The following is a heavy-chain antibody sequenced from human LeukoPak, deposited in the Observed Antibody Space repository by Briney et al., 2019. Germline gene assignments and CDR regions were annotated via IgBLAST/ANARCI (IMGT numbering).Heavy chain of an antibody. CDR1: GYSFTSYC. D-gene: IGHD3-10*01. CDR2: IDPSDSYT. CDR3: ARLWFGELGGPDY. J-gene: IGHJ4*02. V-gene: IGHV5-10-1*01. Sequence: GESLKISCKGSGYSFTSYCIVWVCQMPGKGLEWMGKIDPSDSYTNYSPSFQGHVTISADKSISTAFLQWSSLKASDTAMYYCARLWFGELGGPDYWGQGTLVTVSS.